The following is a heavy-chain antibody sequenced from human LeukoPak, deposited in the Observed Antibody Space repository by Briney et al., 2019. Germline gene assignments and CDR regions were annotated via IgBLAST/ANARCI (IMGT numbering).Heavy chain of an antibody. CDR2: IYYSGST. D-gene: IGHD3-22*01. V-gene: IGHV4-39*07. J-gene: IGHJ3*02. Sequence: SETLSLTCTVSGGSISSSSYYWGWIRQPPGKGLEWIGSIYYSGSTYYNPSLKSRVTISVDTSKNQFSLKLSSVTAADTAVYYCARGNYYDSSGYYYGDAFDIWGQGTMVTVSS. CDR1: GGSISSSSYY. CDR3: ARGNYYDSSGYYYGDAFDI.